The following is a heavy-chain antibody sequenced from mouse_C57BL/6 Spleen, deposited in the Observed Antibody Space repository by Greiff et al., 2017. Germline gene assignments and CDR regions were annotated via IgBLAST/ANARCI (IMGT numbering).Heavy chain of an antibody. CDR1: GYAFRSSW. Sequence: QVQLQQSGPELVKPGASVKISCKASGYAFRSSWMDWVKQRPGKGLEWIGRIYPGDGDTNYNGKFKGKATLTADKSSSTAYMQLSSLTSEDSAVYFCARVNYAMDYWGQGTSVTVSS. J-gene: IGHJ4*01. CDR3: ARVNYAMDY. D-gene: IGHD2-1*01. CDR2: IYPGDGDT. V-gene: IGHV1-82*01.